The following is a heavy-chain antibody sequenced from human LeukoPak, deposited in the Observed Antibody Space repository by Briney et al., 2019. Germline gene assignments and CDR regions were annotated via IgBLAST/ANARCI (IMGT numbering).Heavy chain of an antibody. Sequence: SETLSLTCTVSGGSISHSYWSWIRRPPGKGLEWIGYFYNSGITNFNPSLKSRVSISVDTSKNQFSLRLTSVTAADTAVYYCAKERGDDWYFHFWCRGTLVTVFS. CDR2: FYNSGIT. D-gene: IGHD3-10*01. CDR1: GGSISHSY. J-gene: IGHJ2*01. V-gene: IGHV4-59*03. CDR3: AKERGDDWYFHF.